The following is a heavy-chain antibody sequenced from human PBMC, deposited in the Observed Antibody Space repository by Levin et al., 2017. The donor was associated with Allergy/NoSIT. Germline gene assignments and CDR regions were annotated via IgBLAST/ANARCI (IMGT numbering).Heavy chain of an antibody. J-gene: IGHJ3*02. CDR3: ARDGAYSSSWKENAFDI. Sequence: AGGSLRLSCAASGFTFSSYTMNWVRQAPGKGLEWVSSISSSSIYIYYADSMKGRFTISRDNAKSSLFLQMNSLRVEDTAIYYCARDGAYSSSWKENAFDIWGQGTMVTVSS. V-gene: IGHV3-21*01. D-gene: IGHD6-13*01. CDR2: ISSSSIYI. CDR1: GFTFSSYT.